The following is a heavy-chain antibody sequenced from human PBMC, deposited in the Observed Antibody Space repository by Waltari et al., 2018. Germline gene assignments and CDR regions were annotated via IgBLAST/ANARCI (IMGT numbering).Heavy chain of an antibody. J-gene: IGHJ4*02. V-gene: IGHV1-69*01. D-gene: IGHD6-19*01. CDR3: ARLPHSSGWYEPLDY. Sequence: QVQLVQSGAEVKKPGSSVKVSCKASGGTFSSYAISWVRQAPGQGLEWMGGIILIFGTANYAQKFQGRVTITADESTSTAYMELSSLRSEDTAVYYCARLPHSSGWYEPLDYWGQGTLVTVSS. CDR2: IILIFGTA. CDR1: GGTFSSYA.